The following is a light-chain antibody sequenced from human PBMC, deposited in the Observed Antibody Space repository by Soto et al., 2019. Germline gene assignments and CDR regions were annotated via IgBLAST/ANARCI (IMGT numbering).Light chain of an antibody. CDR1: QSVSSN. CDR3: QQYGSSPLT. J-gene: IGKJ4*01. V-gene: IGKV3-15*01. Sequence: EVGRTQYPATLSVSPGERATLSCRASQSVSSNLAWYQQKPGQAPRLLIYGASTRATGIPARFSGSRSGTDFTLTISRLEPEDFAVYYCQQYGSSPLTFGGGTKVDIK. CDR2: GAS.